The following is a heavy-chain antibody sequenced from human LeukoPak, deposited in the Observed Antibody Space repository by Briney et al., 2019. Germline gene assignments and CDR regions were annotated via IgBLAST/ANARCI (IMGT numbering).Heavy chain of an antibody. CDR2: IYYSGST. D-gene: IGHD6-19*01. V-gene: IGHV4-39*01. J-gene: IGHJ5*02. Sequence: PSETLSLTCTVSGGSISSSSYSWGWIRQPPGKGLEWIGSIYYSGSTYYNPSLKSRVTISVDTSKNQFSLKLSSVTAADTAVYYCARLKGRVYSSGWSWFDPWGQGTLVTVSS. CDR1: GGSISSSSYS. CDR3: ARLKGRVYSSGWSWFDP.